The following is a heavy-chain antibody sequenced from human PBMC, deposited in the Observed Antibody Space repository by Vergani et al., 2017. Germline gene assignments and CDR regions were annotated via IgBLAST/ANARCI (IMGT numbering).Heavy chain of an antibody. CDR3: AACXRYIVVLVASSFSDYVDV. V-gene: IGHV3-21*01. CDR2: ISSSSSYM. CDR1: GFTFRSYS. D-gene: IGHD2-15*01. Sequence: EVQLVESGGGLVKPGGSLRLSCAASGFTFRSYSMNWGRQAPGKGLEWVSSISSSSSYMYYSDSVKGRFTISRDNAKNALYLQRNSLRAEDTAVYYCAACXRYIVVLVASSFSDYVDVGGKGTTGTVAS. J-gene: IGHJ6*03.